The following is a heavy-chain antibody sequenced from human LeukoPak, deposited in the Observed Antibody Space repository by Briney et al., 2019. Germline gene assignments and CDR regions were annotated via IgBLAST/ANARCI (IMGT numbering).Heavy chain of an antibody. CDR2: IDPSDSYT. V-gene: IGHV5-10-1*01. CDR1: GYSFTSYW. J-gene: IGHJ4*02. CDR3: ARQHCSGGSCYSGGY. D-gene: IGHD2-15*01. Sequence: HGESLKISCKGPGYSFTSYWISWVRQMPGKGLEWMGRIDPSDSYTNYSPSFQGHVTISADKSISTAYLQWSSLKASDTAMYYCARQHCSGGSCYSGGYWGQGTLVTVSS.